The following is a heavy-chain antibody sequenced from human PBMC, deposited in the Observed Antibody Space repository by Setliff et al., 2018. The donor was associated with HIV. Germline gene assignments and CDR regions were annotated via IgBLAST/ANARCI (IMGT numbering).Heavy chain of an antibody. D-gene: IGHD4-17*01. CDR3: ARYDYGDFDY. V-gene: IGHV4-4*07. CDR2: IYTSGNT. CDR1: GGSISSYY. Sequence: SETLSLTCTVSGGSISSYYWSWIRQPAGKGLEWIGHIYTSGNTNHNPSLRSRVTISVDASKNQFSLNLSSVTAADTAVYYCARYDYGDFDYWGQGTPVTVSS. J-gene: IGHJ4*02.